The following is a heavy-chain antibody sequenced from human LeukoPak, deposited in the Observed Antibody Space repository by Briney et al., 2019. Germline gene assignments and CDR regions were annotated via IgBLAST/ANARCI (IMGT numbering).Heavy chain of an antibody. CDR3: ARAYGSGSTFHPDY. J-gene: IGHJ4*02. CDR2: ISYDGTNK. D-gene: IGHD3-10*01. Sequence: GGSLRLSCAASGFTFSSFAMHWVRQAPGKGLEWVALISYDGTNKYHADSVKGRFTVSRDNSKNTLYLQMNTLRPDDTAVYYCARAYGSGSTFHPDYWGQGTLVTVSS. V-gene: IGHV3-30-3*01. CDR1: GFTFSSFA.